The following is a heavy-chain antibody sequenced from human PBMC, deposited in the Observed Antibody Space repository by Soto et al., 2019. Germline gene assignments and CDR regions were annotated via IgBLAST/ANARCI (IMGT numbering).Heavy chain of an antibody. D-gene: IGHD2-21*01. Sequence: EVQLVEAGGDLVQPGGSLRLSCAASGFTFSSYSMNWVRQAPGKGLEWVAYISSSSSTIKYADAVKGRFTISRDNAKNSLFLQMNSLRDEDTAVYYCAKFDGLWGYWGQGTLVTVSS. CDR3: AKFDGLWGY. V-gene: IGHV3-48*02. J-gene: IGHJ4*02. CDR2: ISSSSSTI. CDR1: GFTFSSYS.